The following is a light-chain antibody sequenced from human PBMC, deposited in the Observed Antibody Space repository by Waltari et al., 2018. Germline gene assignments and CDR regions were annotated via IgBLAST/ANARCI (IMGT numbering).Light chain of an antibody. J-gene: IGLJ2*01. V-gene: IGLV2-14*03. CDR3: SSYTTTSAII. CDR2: DVS. Sequence: QSALTQPASVSGSPGQSLTISCTGTSSDVGGYTYVPWYQQYPGKAPKLILFDVSRWPSGVSNRFSGSKSGNTASLTISGLQAEDEADYYCSSYTTTSAIIFGGGTTLTVL. CDR1: SSDVGGYTY.